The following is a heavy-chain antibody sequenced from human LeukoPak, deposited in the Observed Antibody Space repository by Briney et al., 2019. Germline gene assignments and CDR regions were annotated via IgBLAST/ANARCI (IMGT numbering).Heavy chain of an antibody. CDR3: ARHSAMIVGWVDWYFDL. CDR2: IYYSGST. V-gene: IGHV4-59*08. D-gene: IGHD3-22*01. J-gene: IGHJ2*01. CDR1: GGSISSYY. Sequence: SQTLSLTCTVSGGSISSYYWSWIRQPPGKGLEWIGYIYYSGSTNYNPSLKSRVTISVDTSKNQFSLKLSSVTAADTAVYYCARHSAMIVGWVDWYFDLWGRGTLVTVSS.